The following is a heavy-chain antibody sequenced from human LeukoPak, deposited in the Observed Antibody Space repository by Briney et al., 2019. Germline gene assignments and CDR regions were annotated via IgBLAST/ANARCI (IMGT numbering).Heavy chain of an antibody. Sequence: SETLSLTRTVSGDSIRSSSYSWGWIRQPPGKGLEWMGSVSHGGTTSYTPSLKSRVTMSVDTSNQHFSLKLSSVTAADTAVYYCARRGDFWGDYFDNWGQGILVTVSS. CDR2: VSHGGTT. D-gene: IGHD3-3*01. V-gene: IGHV4-39*02. CDR3: ARRGDFWGDYFDN. J-gene: IGHJ4*02. CDR1: GDSIRSSSYS.